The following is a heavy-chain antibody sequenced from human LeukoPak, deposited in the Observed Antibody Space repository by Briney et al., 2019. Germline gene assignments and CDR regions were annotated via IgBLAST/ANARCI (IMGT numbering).Heavy chain of an antibody. CDR2: INSDGSST. V-gene: IGHV3-74*01. Sequence: PGGSLRLSCAASGFTFSSYSMNWVRHAPGKGLVWVSRINSDGSSTSYADSVKGRFTISRDNAKNTLYLQMNSLRAEDTAVYYCARSPGGSSIDYWGQGTLVTVSS. CDR3: ARSPGGSSIDY. CDR1: GFTFSSYS. J-gene: IGHJ4*02. D-gene: IGHD2-15*01.